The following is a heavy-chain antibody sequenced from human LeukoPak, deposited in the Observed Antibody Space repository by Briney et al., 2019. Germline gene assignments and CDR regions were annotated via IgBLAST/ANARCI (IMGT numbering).Heavy chain of an antibody. J-gene: IGHJ4*02. D-gene: IGHD3-22*01. CDR1: GSFSSYV. CDR2: LSASGGST. CDR3: AKGPRTYYYDSSGYYHFDY. V-gene: IGHV3-23*01. Sequence: PGGSLRLSCAASGSFSSYVMTWVRQAPGRGLEWVSTLSASGGSTYYADSVKGRFTISRDNSKNTLYLQMNSLRAEDTAVYYCAKGPRTYYYDSSGYYHFDYWGQGTLVTVSS.